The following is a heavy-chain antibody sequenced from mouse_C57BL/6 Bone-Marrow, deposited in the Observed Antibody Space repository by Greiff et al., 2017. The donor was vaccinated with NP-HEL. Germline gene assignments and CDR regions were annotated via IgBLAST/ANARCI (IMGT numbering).Heavy chain of an antibody. CDR2: IYPRSGNT. D-gene: IGHD1-1*01. V-gene: IGHV1-81*01. Sequence: QVQLQQPGAELVKPGASVKLSCKASGYTFTSYGISWVKQRTGQGLEWIGEIYPRSGNTYYNEKFKGKATLTADKSSSTAYMELRSLTSEDSAVYFCARDYYGSSFAYWGQGTLVTVSA. CDR1: GYTFTSYG. J-gene: IGHJ3*01. CDR3: ARDYYGSSFAY.